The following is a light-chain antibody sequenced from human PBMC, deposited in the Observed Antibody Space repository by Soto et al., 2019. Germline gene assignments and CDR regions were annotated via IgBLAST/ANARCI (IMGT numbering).Light chain of an antibody. CDR3: MSFTISVAWF. Sequence: QSALTQPASVSGSPGQSITISCSGTSNDVGGSNHVSWYQQHPGKAPKLLLYEVAVRPSGVSNRFSGSKSGNTASLTISGLQTEDGAVFYCMSFTISVAWFFGGGPRLT. CDR2: EVA. CDR1: SNDVGGSNH. J-gene: IGLJ2*01. V-gene: IGLV2-14*01.